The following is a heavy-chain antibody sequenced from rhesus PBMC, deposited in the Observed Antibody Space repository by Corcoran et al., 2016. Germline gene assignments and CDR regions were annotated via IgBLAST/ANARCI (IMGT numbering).Heavy chain of an antibody. CDR3: ARDTVTTLLYWYFDL. Sequence: QVQLQESGPGVVKPSETLSLTCAVSGGSISDSYRWSWIRKPPGKGLVWTGYIHGSSTSTHYNPSPNSRVTISKDTSKNQFSLKLSSVTAADTAVYYCARDTVTTLLYWYFDLWGPGTPITISS. D-gene: IGHD4-23*01. CDR1: GGSISDSYR. V-gene: IGHV4S10*01. CDR2: IHGSSTST. J-gene: IGHJ2*01.